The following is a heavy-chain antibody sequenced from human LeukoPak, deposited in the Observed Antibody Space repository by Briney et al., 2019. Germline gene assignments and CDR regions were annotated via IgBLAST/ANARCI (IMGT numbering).Heavy chain of an antibody. CDR3: AKDASGDHGP. V-gene: IGHV3-23*01. J-gene: IGHJ5*02. CDR1: GVTFSSYV. Sequence: TGGSLRLSCAASGVTFSSYVMSWVRQAPGKGLEWVSAISGSGGTIYYADSVKGRFAISRDNSKNTLYLQMNSLRAEDTAVYYCAKDASGDHGPWGQGTLVTVSS. CDR2: ISGSGGTI. D-gene: IGHD4-17*01.